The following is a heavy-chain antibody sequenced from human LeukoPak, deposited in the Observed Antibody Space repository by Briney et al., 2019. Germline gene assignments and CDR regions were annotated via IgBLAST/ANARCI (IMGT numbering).Heavy chain of an antibody. CDR2: ISYAGSNK. CDR1: GFTFSSCA. D-gene: IGHD2-2*01. CDR3: ARRYCSSTNCHAPFDY. V-gene: IGHV3-30-3*01. J-gene: IGHJ4*02. Sequence: PGRSLRLSCAASGFTFSSCAMHWVRQAPGKGLEWVAVISYAGSNKYYADSVKGRFTISRDNSKNTLYLQMHSLRPEDTAVYYCARRYCSSTNCHAPFDYWGQGTLVTVSS.